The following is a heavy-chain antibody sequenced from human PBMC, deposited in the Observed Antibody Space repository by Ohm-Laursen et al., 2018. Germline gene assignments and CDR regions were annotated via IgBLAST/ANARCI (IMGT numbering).Heavy chain of an antibody. V-gene: IGHV3-7*01. J-gene: IGHJ6*02. CDR3: ARVSTNYYYGLDV. CDR1: GFPFSAYW. Sequence: LSLTCAASGFPFSAYWMNWVRQAPGKGLELVANIKQDGSEKYYVDSVKGRFTISRDNAKNSVYLQVNTLRAEDTAVYYCARVSTNYYYGLDVWGQGTTVTVSS. D-gene: IGHD5/OR15-5a*01. CDR2: IKQDGSEK.